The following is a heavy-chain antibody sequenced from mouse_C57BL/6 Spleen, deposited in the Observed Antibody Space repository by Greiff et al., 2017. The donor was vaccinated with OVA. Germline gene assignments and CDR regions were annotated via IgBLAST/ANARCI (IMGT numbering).Heavy chain of an antibody. CDR1: GYTFTSYW. CDR2: IDPSDSET. V-gene: IGHV1-52*01. D-gene: IGHD1-1*01. Sequence: QVQLKQPGAELVRPGSSVKLSCKASGYTFTSYWMHWVKQRPIQGLEWIGNIDPSDSETHYNQKFKDKATLTVDKSSSTAYMQLSSLTSEDSAVYYCAREGYYGSSLYAMDYWGQGTSVTVSS. CDR3: AREGYYGSSLYAMDY. J-gene: IGHJ4*01.